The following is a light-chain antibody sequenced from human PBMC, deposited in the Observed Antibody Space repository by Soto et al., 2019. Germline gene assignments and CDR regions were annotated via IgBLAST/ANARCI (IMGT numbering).Light chain of an antibody. V-gene: IGKV3-11*01. J-gene: IGKJ1*01. Sequence: EIVLTQSPATLSLSPGERATLSCRACQSVSSSLAWYQQKPGQAPRLRIYDASNRATGIPARFSGSGSGTDFTLTISSLEPEDFAVYYCQQRSNWLGTFGQGTKVEIK. CDR1: QSVSSS. CDR3: QQRSNWLGT. CDR2: DAS.